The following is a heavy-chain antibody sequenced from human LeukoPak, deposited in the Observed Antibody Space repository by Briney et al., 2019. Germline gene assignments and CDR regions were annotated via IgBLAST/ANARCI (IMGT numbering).Heavy chain of an antibody. CDR3: ARRSYSSGYSYFDY. J-gene: IGHJ4*02. CDR2: IYYSGST. V-gene: IGHV4-59*08. CDR1: GVSISGYH. Sequence: SETLSLTCTVSGVSISGYHWSWIRQPPAKGLEWIGYIYYSGSTQYNPSLMSRVTISLDTSKNQFSLKLSSLTAADTAVYYCARRSYSSGYSYFDYWGQGTLVTVSS. D-gene: IGHD3-22*01.